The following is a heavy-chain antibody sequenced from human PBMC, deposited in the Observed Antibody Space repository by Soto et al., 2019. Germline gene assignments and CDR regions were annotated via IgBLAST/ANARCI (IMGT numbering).Heavy chain of an antibody. CDR3: AKDQGSGGSCFDY. Sequence: PAGSMEICRAASGDTVCSSAMSGVCKAPGKGLEWVSAISGSGGSTYYADSVKGRFTISRDNSKNTLYLQMNSLRAEDTAVYYCAKDQGSGGSCFDYWGQGTLVTVYS. CDR1: GDTVCSSA. CDR2: ISGSGGST. D-gene: IGHD6-19*01. V-gene: IGHV3-23*01. J-gene: IGHJ4*02.